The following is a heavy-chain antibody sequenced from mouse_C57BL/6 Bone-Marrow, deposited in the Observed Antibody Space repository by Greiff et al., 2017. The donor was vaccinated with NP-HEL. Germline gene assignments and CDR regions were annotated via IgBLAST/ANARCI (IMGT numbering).Heavy chain of an antibody. V-gene: IGHV1-82*01. D-gene: IGHD5-1-1*01. J-gene: IGHJ4*01. CDR2: IYPGDGDT. CDR3: ARSRDRKYRYYAMDY. CDR1: GYAFSSSW. Sequence: QVQLQQSGPELVKPGASVKISCKASGYAFSSSWMNWVKQRPGKGLEWIGRIYPGDGDTNYNGKFKGKATLTADKSSSTAYMQLSSLTSEDTAVYFCARSRDRKYRYYAMDYWGQGTSVTVSS.